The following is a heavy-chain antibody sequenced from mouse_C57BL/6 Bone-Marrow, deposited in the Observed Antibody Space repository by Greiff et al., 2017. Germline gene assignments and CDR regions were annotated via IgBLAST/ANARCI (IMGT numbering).Heavy chain of an antibody. D-gene: IGHD1-1*01. CDR3: ARLEFDGSSGDWYFDV. Sequence: QVHVKQSGPELVKPGASVKLSCKASGYTFTSYDINWVKQRPGQGLEWIGWIYPRDGSTKYNEKFKGKATLTVDTSSSTAYMELPSLTSEDSAVYFCARLEFDGSSGDWYFDVWGTGTTVTVSS. CDR2: IYPRDGST. V-gene: IGHV1-85*01. J-gene: IGHJ1*03. CDR1: GYTFTSYD.